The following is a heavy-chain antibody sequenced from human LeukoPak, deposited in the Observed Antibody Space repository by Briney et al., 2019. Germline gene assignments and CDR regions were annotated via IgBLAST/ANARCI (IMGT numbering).Heavy chain of an antibody. D-gene: IGHD3-10*01. V-gene: IGHV3-53*01. CDR2: IYSGGTT. J-gene: IGHJ4*02. CDR1: GFTVSSNY. Sequence: GGSLRLSCAASGFTVSSNYMSWVRQAAGKGLQWVSVIYSGGTTFYADSVKGRFTISRDNSKNTLYLQMNSLRADDTAVYYCTKLKGWYGEGYFDYWGQGTLVTVSS. CDR3: TKLKGWYGEGYFDY.